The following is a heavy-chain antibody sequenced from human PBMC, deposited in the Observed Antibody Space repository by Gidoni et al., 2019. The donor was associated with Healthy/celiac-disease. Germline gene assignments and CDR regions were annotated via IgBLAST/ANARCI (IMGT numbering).Heavy chain of an antibody. J-gene: IGHJ4*02. CDR2: IWYDGSNK. CDR3: ARDQGYGGNSEAGDY. Sequence: QVQLVESGGGVVQPGRSLRLSCAASGFTFSSYGMHWVRQAPGKGLEWVAVIWYDGSNKYYADSVKGRFTISRDNSKNTLYLQMNSLRAEDTAVYYCARDQGYGGNSEAGDYWGQGTLVTVSS. D-gene: IGHD4-17*01. V-gene: IGHV3-33*01. CDR1: GFTFSSYG.